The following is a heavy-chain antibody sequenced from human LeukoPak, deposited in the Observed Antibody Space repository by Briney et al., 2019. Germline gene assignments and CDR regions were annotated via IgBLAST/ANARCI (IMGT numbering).Heavy chain of an antibody. V-gene: IGHV3-21*06. CDR2: ISANSDYI. D-gene: IGHD2-2*01. J-gene: IGHJ5*02. CDR1: GFTFSAYS. CDR3: ASDLPAATT. Sequence: PGGSLRLSCAASGFTFSAYSMSWVRQAPGKGLEWVSSISANSDYISYPDSMKGPFTISRDKAQNSLYLQRDSLRAEDTAVYYCASDLPAATTWGQGTLVTVSS.